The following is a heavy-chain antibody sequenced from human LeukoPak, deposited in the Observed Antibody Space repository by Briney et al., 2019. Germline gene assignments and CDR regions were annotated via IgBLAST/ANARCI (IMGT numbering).Heavy chain of an antibody. Sequence: ASVTVSFKASGYTFTNYGISWVRQAPGLGLEWMGWTSYNGNTNYAQKFQDRVTMTTDTSTTTAYMELRSLESDDTAVYYCARHSGSGWQALGYWGQGTLVTVSS. D-gene: IGHD6-19*01. CDR3: ARHSGSGWQALGY. J-gene: IGHJ4*02. CDR1: GYTFTNYG. CDR2: TSYNGNT. V-gene: IGHV1-18*04.